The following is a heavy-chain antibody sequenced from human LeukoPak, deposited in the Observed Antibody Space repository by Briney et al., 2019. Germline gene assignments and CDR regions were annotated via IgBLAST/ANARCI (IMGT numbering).Heavy chain of an antibody. V-gene: IGHV4-61*02. CDR2: FFGSGST. D-gene: IGHD2-21*02. CDR3: ATRQLHVTADSQVDY. Sequence: SQTLSLTCTVSGGSIKSVLHSWNWIRQPAGKGLEWIGRFFGSGSTNYNPPLESRVTISVDTAKNQFFLNLPSVTAANTAVYYWATRQLHVTADSQVDYWGQGPRVPVSS. J-gene: IGHJ4*02. CDR1: GGSIKSVLHS.